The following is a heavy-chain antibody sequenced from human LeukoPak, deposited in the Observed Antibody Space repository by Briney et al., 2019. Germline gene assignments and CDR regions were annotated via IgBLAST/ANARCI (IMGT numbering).Heavy chain of an antibody. CDR1: GFTLSSYA. Sequence: GGSLRLSCAASGFTLSSYAMTWVRQAPGKGLEWVANIKQDGSETYYVDSVKGRFTISRDNAKNSLYLQVNSLRAEDTAVYYCARDSGWFRFDYWGQGTLATVSS. CDR3: ARDSGWFRFDY. V-gene: IGHV3-7*01. J-gene: IGHJ4*02. D-gene: IGHD6-13*01. CDR2: IKQDGSET.